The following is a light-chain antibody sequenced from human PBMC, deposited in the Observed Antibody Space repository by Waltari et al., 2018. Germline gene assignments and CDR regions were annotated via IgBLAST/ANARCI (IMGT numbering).Light chain of an antibody. J-gene: IGKJ4*02. V-gene: IGKV3-11*01. CDR1: QSVSIY. CDR3: QRRSNWLPRT. Sequence: EIVLTQSPATLSLSPGERATLSCRASQSVSIYLAWYQQKPGQAPRLLIYDTSNRATGIPPRLSGSGAGTDFTLTISSLEPEDFAMYYGQRRSNWLPRTLGGGTKVEIK. CDR2: DTS.